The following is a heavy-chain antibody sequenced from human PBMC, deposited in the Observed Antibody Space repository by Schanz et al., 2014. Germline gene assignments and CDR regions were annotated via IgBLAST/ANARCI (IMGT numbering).Heavy chain of an antibody. D-gene: IGHD1-1*01. CDR2: IGYLGDT. Sequence: QLVGSGGGLIQPGGSLRLSCTASGFIFSSYGLHWVRQGTGKGLEWVSTIGYLGDTYYPDSVKGRFTVSRDSGQNSLYLQMNSLRAGDTAVYYCARGTDWNLHYWGQGALVTVSS. CDR1: GFIFSSYG. V-gene: IGHV3-13*01. CDR3: ARGTDWNLHY. J-gene: IGHJ4*02.